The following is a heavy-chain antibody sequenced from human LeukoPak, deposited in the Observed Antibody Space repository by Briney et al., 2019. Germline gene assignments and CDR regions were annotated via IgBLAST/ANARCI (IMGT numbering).Heavy chain of an antibody. CDR3: ASTHRVATSRGPYYYYYYGMDV. D-gene: IGHD5-12*01. CDR1: GGSISGYY. Sequence: SETLSLTCAVYGGSISGYYWSWIRQPPGKGLEWIGEINHSGSTNYNPSLKSRVTISVDTSKNQFSLKLSSVTAADTAVYYCASTHRVATSRGPYYYYYYGMDVWGQGTTVTVSS. J-gene: IGHJ6*02. CDR2: INHSGST. V-gene: IGHV4-34*01.